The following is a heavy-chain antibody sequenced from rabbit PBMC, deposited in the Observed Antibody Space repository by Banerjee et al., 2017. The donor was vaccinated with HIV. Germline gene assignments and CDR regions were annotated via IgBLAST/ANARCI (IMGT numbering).Heavy chain of an antibody. V-gene: IGHV1S45*01. Sequence: QEQLEESGGDLVKPEGSLTLTCTASGFSFSSSYCMCWVRQAPGKGPEWIACINTSSGNTVYASWAKGRFTISKTSSTTVTLQMTSLTAADTATYFCARDLVVVIGWNFNLWGPGTLVTVS. CDR3: ARDLVVVIGWNFNL. J-gene: IGHJ4*01. D-gene: IGHD8-1*01. CDR1: GFSFSSSYC. CDR2: INTSSGNT.